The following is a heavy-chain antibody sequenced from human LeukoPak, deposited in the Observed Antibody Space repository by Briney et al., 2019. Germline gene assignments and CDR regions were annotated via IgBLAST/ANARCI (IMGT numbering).Heavy chain of an antibody. CDR1: GGSISSYY. J-gene: IGHJ4*02. Sequence: PSETLSLTCTVSGGSISSYYWSWIRQPPGKGLEWIGEINHSGSTNYNPSLKSRVTISVDTSKNQFSLKLSSVTAADTAVYYCARRAWVGATRVFDYWGQGTLVTVSS. CDR2: INHSGST. D-gene: IGHD1-26*01. CDR3: ARRAWVGATRVFDY. V-gene: IGHV4-34*01.